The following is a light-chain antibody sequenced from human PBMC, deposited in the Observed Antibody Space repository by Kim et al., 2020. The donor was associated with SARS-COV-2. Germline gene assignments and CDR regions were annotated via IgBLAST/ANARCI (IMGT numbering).Light chain of an antibody. CDR2: NNY. CDR3: QSYDTGLSGII. J-gene: IGLJ2*01. CDR1: NSNIGAGYE. Sequence: QSVLTQPPSMSGDPGQSVTISCTGSNSNIGAGYEVHWYQQLPGTAPKLLIYNNYRRPSGVPDRFSGSTSATSASLAITWLQAEDEAVYYCQSYDTGLSGIIFGGGTKVTVL. V-gene: IGLV1-40*01.